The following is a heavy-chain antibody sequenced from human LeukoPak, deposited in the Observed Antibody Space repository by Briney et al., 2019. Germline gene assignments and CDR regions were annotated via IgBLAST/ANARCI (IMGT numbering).Heavy chain of an antibody. CDR3: ARGYHSYDFWSGYYPLLYFDY. CDR1: GGSISSGDYY. J-gene: IGHJ4*02. Sequence: SETLSLTCTVSGGSISSGDYYWSWIRQPPGKGLEWIGYIYYSGSTYYNPSLKSRVTISVDTSKNQFSLKLSSVTAADTAVYYCARGYHSYDFWSGYYPLLYFDYWGQGTLVTVSS. CDR2: IYYSGST. V-gene: IGHV4-30-4*01. D-gene: IGHD3-3*01.